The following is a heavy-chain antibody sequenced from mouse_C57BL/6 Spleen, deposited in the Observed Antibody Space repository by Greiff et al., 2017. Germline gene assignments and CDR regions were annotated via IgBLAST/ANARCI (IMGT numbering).Heavy chain of an antibody. CDR1: GYTFTDYY. V-gene: IGHV1-26*01. CDR2: INPNNGGT. J-gene: IGHJ3*01. D-gene: IGHD1-1*02. Sequence: VQLQQSGPELVKPGASVKISCKASGYTFTDYYMNWVKQSHGKSLEWIGDINPNNGGTSYNQKFKGKATLTVDKSSSTAYMELRSLTSEDSAVYYCATDRLFFAYWGQGTLVTVSA. CDR3: ATDRLFFAY.